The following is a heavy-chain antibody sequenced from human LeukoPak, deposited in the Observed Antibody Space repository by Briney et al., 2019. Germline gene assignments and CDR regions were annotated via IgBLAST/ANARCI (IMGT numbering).Heavy chain of an antibody. J-gene: IGHJ4*02. CDR3: ARPGGYRYGYVRY. D-gene: IGHD5-18*01. CDR1: GGSFSGYY. CDR2: INHSGST. V-gene: IGHV4-34*01. Sequence: PSETLSLTCAVYGGSFSGYYWSWIRQPPGKGLEWIGEINHSGSTNYNPSLKSRVTISVDTSKNQFSLELSSVTAADTAVYYCARPGGYRYGYVRYWGQGTLVTVSS.